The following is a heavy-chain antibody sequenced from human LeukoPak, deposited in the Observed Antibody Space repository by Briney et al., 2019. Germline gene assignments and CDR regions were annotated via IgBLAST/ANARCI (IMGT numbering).Heavy chain of an antibody. V-gene: IGHV1-46*01. J-gene: IGHJ4*02. CDR1: GYTFTSYY. D-gene: IGHD2-2*01. Sequence: PSVKVSCKASGYTFTSYYMHWVRQAPGQGLEWTGIINPSVGSTSYAQNFQGRVTMTMDTATSKVYMELSIMRAEDTAVYYCARDMGVVPAAMRYFDYWGQGTLVTVSS. CDR2: INPSVGST. CDR3: ARDMGVVPAAMRYFDY.